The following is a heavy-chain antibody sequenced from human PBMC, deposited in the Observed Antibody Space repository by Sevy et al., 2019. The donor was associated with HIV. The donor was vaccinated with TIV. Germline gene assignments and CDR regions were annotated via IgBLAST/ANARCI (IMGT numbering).Heavy chain of an antibody. Sequence: ASVKVSCKAFGGTFNKYPFIWVRQAPGQGLEWMGGIIPIFGTKNYAQKFQGRATITADQYTNTVYMGLSSLTSDDTAVYWCALAAQVTMTVAVGYFEFWGQGTLVTVSS. CDR3: ALAAQVTMTVAVGYFEF. D-gene: IGHD1-26*01. V-gene: IGHV1-69*13. CDR2: IIPIFGTK. CDR1: GGTFNKYP. J-gene: IGHJ4*02.